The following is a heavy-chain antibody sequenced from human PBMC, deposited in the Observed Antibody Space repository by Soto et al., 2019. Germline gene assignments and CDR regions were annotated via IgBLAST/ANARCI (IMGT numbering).Heavy chain of an antibody. D-gene: IGHD6-19*01. CDR3: AREAGEWLDRIRYYYYYYGMDV. J-gene: IGHJ6*02. CDR1: GFTFSSYW. Sequence: QPGGSLRLSCAASGFTFSSYWMSWVRQAPGKGLEWVANIKQDGSEKYYVDSVKGRFTISRDNAKNSLYLQMNSLRAEDTAVYYCAREAGEWLDRIRYYYYYYGMDVWGQGTTVTVSS. V-gene: IGHV3-7*03. CDR2: IKQDGSEK.